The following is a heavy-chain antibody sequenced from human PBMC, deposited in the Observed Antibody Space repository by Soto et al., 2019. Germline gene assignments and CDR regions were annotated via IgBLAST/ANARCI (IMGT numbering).Heavy chain of an antibody. CDR1: GFTFDAYS. CDR2: ISSDGAST. J-gene: IGHJ3*02. CDR3: TKGTWGSPFDI. V-gene: IGHV3-9*01. Sequence: GGSLRLSCAASGFTFDAYSMHWVRLAPGKGLEWVAGISSDGASTPYADSVRGRFTISRDNAKNSLYLQMNSLTTEDTALYYCTKGTWGSPFDIWGQGTMVTVSS. D-gene: IGHD7-27*01.